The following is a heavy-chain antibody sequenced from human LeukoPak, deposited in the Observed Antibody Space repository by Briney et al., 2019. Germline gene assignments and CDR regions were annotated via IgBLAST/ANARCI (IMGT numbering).Heavy chain of an antibody. Sequence: SVKVSSKASGFTFTSSAVQWVRQARGQRLEWIGWIVVGSGNTNYAQKFQERVTITRDMSTSTAYMELSSLRSEDTAVYYCAASPDYYDSSGYPYYFDYWGQRALVTVSS. J-gene: IGHJ4*02. CDR2: IVVGSGNT. CDR1: GFTFTSSA. D-gene: IGHD3-22*01. V-gene: IGHV1-58*01. CDR3: AASPDYYDSSGYPYYFDY.